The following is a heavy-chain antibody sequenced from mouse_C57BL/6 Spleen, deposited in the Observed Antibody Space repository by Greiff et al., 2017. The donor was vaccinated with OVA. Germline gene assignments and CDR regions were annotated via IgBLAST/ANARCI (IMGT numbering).Heavy chain of an antibody. CDR3: ARRDYDGRVDY. Sequence: EVQLQQSGPELVKPGASVKISCKASGYSFTGYYMNWVKQSPEKSLEWIGEINPSTGGTTYNQKFKAKATLTVDKSSSTAYMQLKSLTSEDSAVYYCARRDYDGRVDYWGQGTTLTVSS. CDR1: GYSFTGYY. D-gene: IGHD2-4*01. CDR2: INPSTGGT. J-gene: IGHJ2*01. V-gene: IGHV1-42*01.